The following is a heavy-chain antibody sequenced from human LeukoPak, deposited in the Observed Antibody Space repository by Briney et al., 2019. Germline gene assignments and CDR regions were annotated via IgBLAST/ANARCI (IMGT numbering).Heavy chain of an antibody. V-gene: IGHV3-23*01. CDR3: AKPPYSGSYSLYYFDY. J-gene: IGHJ4*02. CDR1: EFTFSSYV. D-gene: IGHD1-26*01. Sequence: GGSLRLSCAASEFTFSSYVMAWVRQAPGKGLEWVSTITPGGGTYYADSVKGRFTISRDNSKNTLYLQMNSLRAEDTAVYYCAKPPYSGSYSLYYFDYWGQGTLVTVSS. CDR2: ITPGGGT.